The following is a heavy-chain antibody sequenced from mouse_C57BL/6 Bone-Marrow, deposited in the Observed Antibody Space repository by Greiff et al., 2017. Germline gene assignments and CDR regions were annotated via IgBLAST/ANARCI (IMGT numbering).Heavy chain of an antibody. D-gene: IGHD2-2*01. CDR1: GYTFTSYW. Sequence: VQLVESGAELAKPGASVKLSCKASGYTFTSYWMHWVKQRPGQGLEWIGYINPSSGYTKYNQKFKDKATLTADKSSSTAYMQLSSLTYEDSAVYYCARWGLRRRKAAGYFDYWGQGTTLTVSS. CDR2: INPSSGYT. CDR3: ARWGLRRRKAAGYFDY. V-gene: IGHV1-7*01. J-gene: IGHJ2*01.